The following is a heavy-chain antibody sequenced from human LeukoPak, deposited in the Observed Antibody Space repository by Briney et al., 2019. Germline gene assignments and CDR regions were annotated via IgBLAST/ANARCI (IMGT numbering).Heavy chain of an antibody. CDR1: GFTFSDYY. V-gene: IGHV3-11*04. CDR2: ISSSGSTI. D-gene: IGHD6-19*01. CDR3: ARGYSGWYRRVVDY. Sequence: GGSLRLSCAASGFTFSDYYMSWIRQAPGKGPEWVSYISSSGSTIYYADSVKGRFTISRDNAKNSLYLQMNSLRAEDTAVYYRARGYSGWYRRVVDYWGQGTLVTVSS. J-gene: IGHJ4*02.